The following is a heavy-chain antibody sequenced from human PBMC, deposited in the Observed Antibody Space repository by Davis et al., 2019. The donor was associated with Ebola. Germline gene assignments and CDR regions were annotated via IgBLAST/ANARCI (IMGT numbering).Heavy chain of an antibody. CDR1: GNRFSSHW. D-gene: IGHD1-20*01. CDR3: ATLRRTITGMDDGFDI. Sequence: GESLKISCKDSGNRFSSHWIGWVRQMPGKGLEWMGIIYTGDSDTRYSPSFRGQVTISADKSAKTAFLQWSSLKASDTAIYYCATLRRTITGMDDGFDIWCHGTMVTVSS. J-gene: IGHJ3*02. V-gene: IGHV5-51*01. CDR2: IYTGDSDT.